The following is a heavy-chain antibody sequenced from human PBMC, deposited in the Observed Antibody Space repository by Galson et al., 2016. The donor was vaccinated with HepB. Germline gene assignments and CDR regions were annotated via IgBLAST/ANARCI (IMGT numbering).Heavy chain of an antibody. Sequence: SLRLSCAASGFTFSNYAMTWVRQAPGKGLEWVSAVSGSGGSTYYADSVKGRFTISRDNSKNTLYLQMNSLRAEDTAVYYCAKEDRAYCGGDWDYWGQGTLVTVSS. D-gene: IGHD2-21*02. CDR1: GFTFSNYA. J-gene: IGHJ4*02. CDR2: VSGSGGST. V-gene: IGHV3-23*01. CDR3: AKEDRAYCGGDWDY.